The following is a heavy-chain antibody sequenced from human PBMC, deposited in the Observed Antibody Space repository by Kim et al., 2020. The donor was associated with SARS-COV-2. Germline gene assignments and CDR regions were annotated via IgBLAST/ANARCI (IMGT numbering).Heavy chain of an antibody. CDR3: AKDGGSLRYFDWLSGNDAFDI. J-gene: IGHJ3*02. D-gene: IGHD3-9*01. CDR1: GFTFSSYA. Sequence: GGSLRLSCAASGFTFSSYAMSWVRQAPGKGLEWVSAISGSGGSTYYADSVKGRFTISRDNSKNTLYLQMNSLRAEDTAVYYCAKDGGSLRYFDWLSGNDAFDIWGQGTMVTVSS. CDR2: ISGSGGST. V-gene: IGHV3-23*01.